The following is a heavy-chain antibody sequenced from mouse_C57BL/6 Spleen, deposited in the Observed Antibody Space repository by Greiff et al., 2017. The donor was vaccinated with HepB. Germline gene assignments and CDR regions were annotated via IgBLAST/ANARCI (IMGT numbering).Heavy chain of an antibody. D-gene: IGHD2-10*01. J-gene: IGHJ4*01. CDR3: ARESYYGKNFAMDY. CDR2: ISSGGSYT. CDR1: GFTFSSYG. V-gene: IGHV5-6*01. Sequence: DVQLVESGGDLVKPGGSLKLSCAASGFTFSSYGMSWVRQTPDKRLEWVATISSGGSYTYYPDSVKGRFTISRDNAKNTLYLQMSSLKSEDTAMYYCARESYYGKNFAMDYWGQGTSVTVSS.